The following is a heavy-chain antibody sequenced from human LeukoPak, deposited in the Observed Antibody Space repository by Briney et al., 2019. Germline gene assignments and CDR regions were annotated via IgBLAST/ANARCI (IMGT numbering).Heavy chain of an antibody. Sequence: GGSLRLSCAASGFTFSSYWMSWVRQAPGKGLEWVANIKRDGSEKYYVDSVKGRFTISRDNAKNSLYLQMNSLRAEDTAVYYCAPPVIAAAGHSPHWGQGTLVTVSS. CDR1: GFTFSSYW. CDR2: IKRDGSEK. V-gene: IGHV3-7*01. D-gene: IGHD6-13*01. J-gene: IGHJ4*02. CDR3: APPVIAAAGHSPH.